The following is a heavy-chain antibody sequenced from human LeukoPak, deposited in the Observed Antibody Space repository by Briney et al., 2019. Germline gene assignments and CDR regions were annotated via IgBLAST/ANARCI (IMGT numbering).Heavy chain of an antibody. D-gene: IGHD1-26*01. V-gene: IGHV1-69*13. Sequence: SVKVFCKASGGTFSSYAISWVRQAPGQGLEWMGGIIPIFGTANYAQKFQGRVTITADESTSTAYMELSSLRSEDTAVYYCASPKLVRAIAFDYWGQGTLVTVSS. CDR3: ASPKLVRAIAFDY. CDR1: GGTFSSYA. CDR2: IIPIFGTA. J-gene: IGHJ4*02.